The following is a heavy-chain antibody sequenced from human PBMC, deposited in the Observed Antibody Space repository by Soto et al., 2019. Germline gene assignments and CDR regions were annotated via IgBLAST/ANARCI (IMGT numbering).Heavy chain of an antibody. J-gene: IGHJ3*02. CDR1: GGSISTYY. CDR3: ARHGSYSNRLYSFDI. CDR2: IFYSGST. V-gene: IGHV4-59*08. Sequence: SETLSLTCTVSGGSISTYYWSWIRQSPGEGLEWIAYIFYSGSTNYNPSLKSRVTISVDTSKNQFSLKLSSVTAADTAVYYCARHGSYSNRLYSFDIWGQGTMVTVSS. D-gene: IGHD4-4*01.